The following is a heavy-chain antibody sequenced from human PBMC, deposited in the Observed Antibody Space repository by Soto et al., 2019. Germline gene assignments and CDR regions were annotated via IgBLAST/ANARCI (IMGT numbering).Heavy chain of an antibody. CDR1: GGSMSSYY. D-gene: IGHD2-21*01. Sequence: PSETLSLTCTVSGGSMSSYYWTWIRQPAGKGLEWIGRVYSSGGTHYNPSLKSRVTISLDTSKNQFSLRLLSVTDADTAVYYCAGGQRLPYWYGPWGKGTLVTV. CDR2: VYSSGGT. CDR3: AGGQRLPYWYGP. J-gene: IGHJ5*02. V-gene: IGHV4-4*07.